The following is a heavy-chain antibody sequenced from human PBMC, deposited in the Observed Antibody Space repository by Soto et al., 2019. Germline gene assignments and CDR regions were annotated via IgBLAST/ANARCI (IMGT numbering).Heavy chain of an antibody. CDR2: IIPILGIA. CDR1: GGTFSSYT. CDR3: ARDQRYYYGSGSYWGMDV. Sequence: QVQLVQSAAEVKKPASSVKVSCKASGGTFSSYTISWVRQAPGQGLEWMGRIIPILGIANYAQKFQGRVTITADKTTSTAYMELSSLRSEDTAVYYCARDQRYYYGSGSYWGMDVWGQGTTVTVSS. D-gene: IGHD3-10*01. V-gene: IGHV1-69*08. J-gene: IGHJ6*02.